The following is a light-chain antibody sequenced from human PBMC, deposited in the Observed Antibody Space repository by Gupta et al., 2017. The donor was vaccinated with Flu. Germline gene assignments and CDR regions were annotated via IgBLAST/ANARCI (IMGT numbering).Light chain of an antibody. J-gene: IGLJ2*01. CDR1: STDVGGDDY. CDR3: RSHAGNNNVV. Sequence: SVTISCTGTSTDVGGDDYVSWYRQYPGKAHQLMIYEVNRRPAGIPDRFSGSKAGNTASLTXSXHQAEDXGHYYFRSHAGNNNVVFGGGTKLTVL. CDR2: EVN. V-gene: IGLV2-8*01.